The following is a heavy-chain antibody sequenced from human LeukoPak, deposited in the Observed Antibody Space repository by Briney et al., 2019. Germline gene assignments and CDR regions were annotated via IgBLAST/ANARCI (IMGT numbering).Heavy chain of an antibody. CDR2: ISSSGSTI. Sequence: GGSLRLSCAASGFTFRSSEMNWVRQAPGKGLEWVSYISSSGSTIYYADSVKGRFTISRDNAKNSLYLQMNSLRAEDTAVYYCARRGAEVGTTVAPGDCWGQGTLLTVSS. J-gene: IGHJ4*02. CDR3: ARRGAEVGTTVAPGDC. V-gene: IGHV3-48*03. CDR1: GFTFRSSE. D-gene: IGHD1-26*01.